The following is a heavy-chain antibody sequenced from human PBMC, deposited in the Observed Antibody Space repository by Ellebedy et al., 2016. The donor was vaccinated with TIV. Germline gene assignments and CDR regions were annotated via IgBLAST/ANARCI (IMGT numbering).Heavy chain of an antibody. J-gene: IGHJ2*01. V-gene: IGHV4-39*01. CDR1: QGSISSSNHY. CDR3: ARHLLVGFYGSGNSPYWYFDL. Sequence: SEALSLTXSVSQGSISSSNHYRGWIRQPPGKGLEWIASIYYSGATYYNSSLKSRVTISVDTSKDQFSLKLSSVTAADTAVYYCARHLLVGFYGSGNSPYWYFDLWGRGTLVPVSS. D-gene: IGHD3-10*01. CDR2: IYYSGAT.